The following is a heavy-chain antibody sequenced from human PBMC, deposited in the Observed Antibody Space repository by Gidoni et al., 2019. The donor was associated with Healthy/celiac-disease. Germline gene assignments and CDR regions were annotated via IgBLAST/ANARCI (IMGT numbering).Heavy chain of an antibody. D-gene: IGHD2-15*01. CDR3: ATDNLYCSGGSCYHNWFDP. CDR2: FDPEDGET. CDR1: GYTLTELS. V-gene: IGHV1-24*01. J-gene: IGHJ5*02. Sequence: QVQLVQSGAEVTKPGASVKVSCKVSGYTLTELSMHWVRQAPGKGLEWMGGFDPEDGETIYAQKFQGRVTMTEDTSTDTAYMELSSLRSEDTAVYYCATDNLYCSGGSCYHNWFDPWGQGTLVTVSS.